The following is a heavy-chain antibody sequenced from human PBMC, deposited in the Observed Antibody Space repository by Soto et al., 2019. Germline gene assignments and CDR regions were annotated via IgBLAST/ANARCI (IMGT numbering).Heavy chain of an antibody. CDR3: AHKGPEAWPLDY. V-gene: IGHV2-5*02. J-gene: IGHJ4*02. CDR1: GFSLSTSGVG. CDR2: IYWDDSK. Sequence: QITLKESGPTLVRPTQTLTLTCAFSGFSLSTSGVGVGWIRQPPGKALEWLAVIYWDDSKHYSPSLRSRLTIPNDTSKNQVVLTMTNMDPMDTGTYYCAHKGPEAWPLDYWGQGTLVTVSS.